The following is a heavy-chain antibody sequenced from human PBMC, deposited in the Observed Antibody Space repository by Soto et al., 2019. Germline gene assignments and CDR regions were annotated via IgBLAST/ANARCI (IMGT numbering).Heavy chain of an antibody. CDR3: ARLPPLTSRYYFEY. CDR1: GFTIGGYW. CDR2: IKEDGSDK. J-gene: IGHJ4*02. Sequence: EVQLVESGGGLVQPGGSLRLSCAASGFTIGGYWMSWVRQTPAKGLEWVANIKEDGSDKYYLDSVKGRFTISRDNAKNSLFLQMNSLRAEDTAVYYCARLPPLTSRYYFEYWGQGTLVTVSS. V-gene: IGHV3-7*01. D-gene: IGHD6-13*01.